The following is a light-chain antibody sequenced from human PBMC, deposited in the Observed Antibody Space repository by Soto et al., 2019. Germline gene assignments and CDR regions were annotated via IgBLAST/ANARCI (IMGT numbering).Light chain of an antibody. CDR1: QSISRW. J-gene: IGKJ1*01. CDR2: DAS. CDR3: QRYNTFSGT. V-gene: IGKV1-5*01. Sequence: DMHMTHSPPTLSASLLDRVTKTFGASQSISRWLAWYQQKPGKAPKLLIYDASSLESGVPSRFSGRGSGKQFTLPISSLQPDDFATYCCQRYNTFSGTLGQGTKVDIK.